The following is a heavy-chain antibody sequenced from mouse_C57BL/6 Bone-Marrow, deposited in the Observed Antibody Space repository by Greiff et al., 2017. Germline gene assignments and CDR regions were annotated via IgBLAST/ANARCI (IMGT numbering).Heavy chain of an antibody. J-gene: IGHJ2*01. V-gene: IGHV1-81*01. CDR2: IYPRSGNT. D-gene: IGHD1-1*01. Sequence: QVQLKESGAELARPGASVKLSCKASGYTFTSYGISWVKQRTGQGLEWIGEIYPRSGNTYYNEKFKGKATLTADKSSSTAYMELRSLTSEDSAVYFCARGGYYALSYYFDYWGQGTTLTVSS. CDR3: ARGGYYALSYYFDY. CDR1: GYTFTSYG.